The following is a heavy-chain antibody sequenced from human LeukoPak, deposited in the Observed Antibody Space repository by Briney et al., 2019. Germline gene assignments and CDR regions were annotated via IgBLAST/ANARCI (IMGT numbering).Heavy chain of an antibody. CDR1: GFTFTSYA. D-gene: IGHD3-22*01. CDR2: MSGSGAST. CDR3: AKDLGAGGYYVVFDY. J-gene: IGHJ4*02. Sequence: PGGSLRLSCAASGFTFTSYAMSWVRQAPGKGLGWVSAMSGSGASTYHRGSVKGWFTISRDTSTQTLYLRMNRLRAEDTAVYYCAKDLGAGGYYVVFDYCGQGTPVTVSS. V-gene: IGHV3-23*01.